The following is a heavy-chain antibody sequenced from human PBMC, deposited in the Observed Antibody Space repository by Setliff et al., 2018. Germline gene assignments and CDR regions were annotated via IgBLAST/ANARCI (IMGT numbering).Heavy chain of an antibody. J-gene: IGHJ4*02. CDR1: GFTFSSYS. D-gene: IGHD1-1*01. V-gene: IGHV3-48*04. Sequence: ETLSLSCAASGFTFSSYSMNWVRQAPGKGLEWVSYISDSSTVIQYGDSVKGRFTISRDDGKNSLYLQMNSLRAEDTAVYYCSTKGVPGTGGQGTRVTVS. CDR3: STKGVPGT. CDR2: ISDSSTVI.